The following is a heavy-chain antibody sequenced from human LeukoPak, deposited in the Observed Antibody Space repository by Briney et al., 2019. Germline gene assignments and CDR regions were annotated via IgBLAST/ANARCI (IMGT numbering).Heavy chain of an antibody. Sequence: GGSLRLSCAASGFTFSSYAMSWVRQAPGKGLEWVSYISSSSSTIYYADSVKGRFTISRDNAKNSLYLQMNSLRAEDTAVYYCAIATGYCSSTSCYTFNYWGQGTLVTVSS. D-gene: IGHD2-2*02. CDR1: GFTFSSYA. CDR3: AIATGYCSSTSCYTFNY. CDR2: ISSSSSTI. V-gene: IGHV3-48*01. J-gene: IGHJ4*02.